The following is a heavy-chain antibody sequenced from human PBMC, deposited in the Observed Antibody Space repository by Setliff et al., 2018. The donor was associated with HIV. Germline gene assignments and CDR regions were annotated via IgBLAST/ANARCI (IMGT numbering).Heavy chain of an antibody. CDR1: GFTFSSYA. J-gene: IGHJ5*02. Sequence: GGSLRLSCAASGFTFSSYAMHWVRQAPGKGLEWVAVISYDGSNKYYAASVRGRFTISSDNAKNSLYLKMNSLRAEDTAVYYCARFANYYHTSGYGWFDPWGQGTLVTVSS. V-gene: IGHV3-30*07. CDR2: ISYDGSNK. D-gene: IGHD3-22*01. CDR3: ARFANYYHTSGYGWFDP.